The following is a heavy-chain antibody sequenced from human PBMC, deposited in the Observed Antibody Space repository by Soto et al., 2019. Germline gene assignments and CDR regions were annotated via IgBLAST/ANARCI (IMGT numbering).Heavy chain of an antibody. CDR1: GGSISSSNW. J-gene: IGHJ4*02. CDR3: ARDPRSGSYFPYFDY. CDR2: IYHSGST. V-gene: IGHV4-4*02. D-gene: IGHD3-10*01. Sequence: QVQLQESGPGLVKPSGTLSLTCAVSGGSISSSNWWSWVRQPPGKGLEWIGEIYHSGSTNYNPSLKSRVTISVDKSKNQFSRKLSSVTAADTAVYYCARDPRSGSYFPYFDYWGQGTLVTVSS.